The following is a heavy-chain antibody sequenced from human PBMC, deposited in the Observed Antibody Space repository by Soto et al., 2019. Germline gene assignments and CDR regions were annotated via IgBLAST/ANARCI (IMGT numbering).Heavy chain of an antibody. CDR2: MYPGDSDT. J-gene: IGHJ4*02. V-gene: IGHV5-51*01. CDR3: ARQDGYKGDYFDY. Sequence: GESLKISCKGSGYSFTTYWIAWVLQMPGKGLEWMGIMYPGDSDTRYSPSFQGQVTISADKSISTAYLQWSSLKASDTAMYYCARQDGYKGDYFDYWGQGTLVTVSS. D-gene: IGHD5-12*01. CDR1: GYSFTTYW.